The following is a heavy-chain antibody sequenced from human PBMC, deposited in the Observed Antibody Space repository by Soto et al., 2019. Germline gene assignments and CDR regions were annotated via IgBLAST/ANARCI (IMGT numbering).Heavy chain of an antibody. D-gene: IGHD6-13*01. CDR1: GYTFTNHA. CDR3: ARAAVGDYSDH. Sequence: ASVKVSCKASGYTFTNHAMHWVRQAPGQRLEWMGWINVGSGDTKYSQKFQGRVTITRDTSATTAYMELSSLGSEDTAVYYCARAAVGDYSDHWGQGTLVTVSS. V-gene: IGHV1-3*01. J-gene: IGHJ4*02. CDR2: INVGSGDT.